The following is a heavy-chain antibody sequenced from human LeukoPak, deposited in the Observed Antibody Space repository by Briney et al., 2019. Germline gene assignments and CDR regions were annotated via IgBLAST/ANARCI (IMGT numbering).Heavy chain of an antibody. J-gene: IGHJ4*02. CDR3: AKAGYSSGWPPDD. D-gene: IGHD6-19*01. V-gene: IGHV3-48*04. CDR2: ISSSSTTI. Sequence: PGGSLRLSCAASGFTLSSYSMMWVRQAPGNGLEWVSYISSSSTTIHYADSVKGRFTISRDNSKNTLLLQMNSLRAEDTAVYYCAKAGYSSGWPPDDWGQGTLVTVSS. CDR1: GFTLSSYS.